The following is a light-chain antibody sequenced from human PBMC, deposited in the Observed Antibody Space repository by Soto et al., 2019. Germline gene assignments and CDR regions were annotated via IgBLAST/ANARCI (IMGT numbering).Light chain of an antibody. J-gene: IGLJ2*01. CDR1: SSDVGAYKY. V-gene: IGLV2-14*03. CDR2: GVS. Sequence: QSVLTQPASVSGSPGQSITISCTGTSSDVGAYKYVSWYQQHPGKVPKLIIYGVSNRPSGISDRFSGSKSGNSASLAITGLQTEDEADYYCRTCTGSSTADVFGGGTKLTVL. CDR3: RTCTGSSTADV.